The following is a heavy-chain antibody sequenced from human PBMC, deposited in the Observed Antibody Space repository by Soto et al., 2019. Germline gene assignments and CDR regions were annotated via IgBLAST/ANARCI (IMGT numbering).Heavy chain of an antibody. D-gene: IGHD6-25*01. CDR2: IYYSGST. CDR1: GGSISSYY. CDR3: AGAGCSERFDP. V-gene: IGHV4-59*01. J-gene: IGHJ5*02. Sequence: ETLSLTCTVSGGSISSYYWSWIRQPPGKGLEWIGYIYYSGSTNYNPSLRSRVTISVDTSKNQFSLKLSSVTAADTAVYYCAGAGCSERFDPWGQGTLVTISS.